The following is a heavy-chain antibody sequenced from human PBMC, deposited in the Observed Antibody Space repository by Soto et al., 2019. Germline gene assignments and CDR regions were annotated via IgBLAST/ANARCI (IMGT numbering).Heavy chain of an antibody. CDR2: LNSDGSSI. Sequence: EVQLVESGGGLVPPGGSLRLSCAASGFTFSSHWMHWVRQAPGKGLVWVSRLNSDGSSINYADSVRGRFTISRDNAKNTLYLQVNILRAEDTAVYYCARGGLYKYYFDYWGQGTPVTVSS. V-gene: IGHV3-74*01. J-gene: IGHJ4*02. D-gene: IGHD1-20*01. CDR3: ARGGLYKYYFDY. CDR1: GFTFSSHW.